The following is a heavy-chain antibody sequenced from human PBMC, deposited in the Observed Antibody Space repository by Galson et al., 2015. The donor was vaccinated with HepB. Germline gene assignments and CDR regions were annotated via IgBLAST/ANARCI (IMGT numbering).Heavy chain of an antibody. CDR1: GYTFTSYG. CDR2: ISAYNGNT. V-gene: IGHV1-18*04. D-gene: IGHD3-3*01. J-gene: IGHJ6*02. CDR3: ARDFSTRYYDFWSGYYPYYYYGMDV. Sequence: SVKVSCKASGYTFTSYGISWVRQAPGQGLEWMGWISAYNGNTNYAQKLQGRVAMTTDTSTSTAYMELRSLRSDDTAVYYCARDFSTRYYDFWSGYYPYYYYGMDVWGQGTTVTVSS.